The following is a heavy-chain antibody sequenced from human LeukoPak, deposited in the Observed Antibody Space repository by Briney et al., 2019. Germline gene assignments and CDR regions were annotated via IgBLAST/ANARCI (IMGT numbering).Heavy chain of an antibody. J-gene: IGHJ6*02. CDR3: ARGRRRNYYYGMDV. CDR1: GGSFSGYY. Sequence: SETLSLTCAVYGGSFSGYYWSWIRQPPGKGLEWIGEINHSGSTNYNPSLKSRVTISVDTSKNQFSLKLSSVTAADTAVYYCARGRRRNYYYGMDVWGQGTTVTVSS. V-gene: IGHV4-34*01. CDR2: INHSGST.